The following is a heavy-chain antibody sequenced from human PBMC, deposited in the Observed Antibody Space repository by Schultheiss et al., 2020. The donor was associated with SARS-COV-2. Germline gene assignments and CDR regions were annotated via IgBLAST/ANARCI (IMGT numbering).Heavy chain of an antibody. Sequence: SETLSLTCAVSGGSISSGGYSWSWIRQPPGKGLEWIGYIYHSGSTYYNPSLKSRVTISVDTSKNQFSLKLSSVTAADTAVYYCAPPLGTATVWGQGTLVTVSS. CDR1: GGSISSGGYS. CDR3: APPLGTATV. CDR2: IYHSGST. J-gene: IGHJ4*02. V-gene: IGHV4-30-2*01. D-gene: IGHD1-1*01.